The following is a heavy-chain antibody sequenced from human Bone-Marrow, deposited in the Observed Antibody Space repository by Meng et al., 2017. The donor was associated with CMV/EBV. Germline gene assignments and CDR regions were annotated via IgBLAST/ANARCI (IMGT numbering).Heavy chain of an antibody. V-gene: IGHV4-61*01. CDR1: GVSVNSGSYY. J-gene: IGHJ6*02. CDR2: IFYSGST. CDR3: ARPRGDFRIRRYDVHYYYGMDV. Sequence: SETLSLTCSVSGVSVNSGSYYWNWIRQPPGRGLEWIGYIFYSGSTNYNPSLKGRVTISVDTSKNQFSLKLRSVTAADTAVYYCARPRGDFRIRRYDVHYYYGMDVWGQGTTVTVSS. D-gene: IGHD2-15*01.